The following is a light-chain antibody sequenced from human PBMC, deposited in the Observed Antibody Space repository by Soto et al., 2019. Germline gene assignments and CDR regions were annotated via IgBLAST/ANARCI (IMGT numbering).Light chain of an antibody. CDR3: QSYDTSLYV. CDR2: GNS. Sequence: QSVLTQPPSVSGAPGHRVTIFCTGSSSNIGAGYDVHWYQQLPGTAPKLLIYGNSNRPSGVPDRFSGSKSGTSASLAITGLQAEDEADYYCQSYDTSLYVFGTGTKVTVL. J-gene: IGLJ1*01. V-gene: IGLV1-40*01. CDR1: SSNIGAGYD.